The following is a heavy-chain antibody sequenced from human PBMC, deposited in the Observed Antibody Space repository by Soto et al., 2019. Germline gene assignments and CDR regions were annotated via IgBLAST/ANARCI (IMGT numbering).Heavy chain of an antibody. CDR2: ISYDGSNN. Sequence: QVQLVESGGGVVQPGRSPRLSCAASGFTFSSYAMHWVRQAPGKGLEWVGVISYDGSNNYYADSVKGRFTISRDNSKNTLYLQMDSLRSEDTAIYYCAEEWQWHFDYWGQGTLVTVSS. V-gene: IGHV3-30-3*01. D-gene: IGHD6-19*01. CDR3: AEEWQWHFDY. J-gene: IGHJ4*02. CDR1: GFTFSSYA.